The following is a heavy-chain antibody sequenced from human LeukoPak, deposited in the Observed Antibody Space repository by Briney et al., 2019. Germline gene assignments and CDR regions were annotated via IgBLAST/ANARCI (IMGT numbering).Heavy chain of an antibody. CDR3: ARDTGVWGDYYFDY. J-gene: IGHJ4*02. CDR2: INPNSGGT. Sequence: VASVKVSCKASGYTFTGYYMHWVRQAPGQGLEWMGWINPNSGGTNYAQKFQGRVTMTRDTSISTAYMELSRLRSDDTAVYYCARDTGVWGDYYFDYWGQGTLVTVSS. CDR1: GYTFTGYY. D-gene: IGHD2-21*02. V-gene: IGHV1-2*02.